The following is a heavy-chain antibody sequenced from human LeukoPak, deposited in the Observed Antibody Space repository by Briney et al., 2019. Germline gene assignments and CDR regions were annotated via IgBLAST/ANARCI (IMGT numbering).Heavy chain of an antibody. Sequence: HGSSVKVSCKASGGTFSSYAISWVRQAAGQGLEWMGRIIPIFGIANYAQKFQGRVTITADKSTSTAYMELSSLRSEDTAVYYCARGLKSSSWYGNWFDPWGQGTLVTVSS. CDR2: IIPIFGIA. J-gene: IGHJ5*02. CDR3: ARGLKSSSWYGNWFDP. D-gene: IGHD6-13*01. V-gene: IGHV1-69*04. CDR1: GGTFSSYA.